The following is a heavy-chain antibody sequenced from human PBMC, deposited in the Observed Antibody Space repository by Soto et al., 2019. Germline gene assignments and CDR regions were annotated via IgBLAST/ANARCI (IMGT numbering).Heavy chain of an antibody. D-gene: IGHD5-12*01. Sequence: QVQLQESGPGLMKPSETLSLTCTVSGGSISSYYWSWIRQPPGKGLEWIGYIYYSGSTNYNPSLKSRVTISVDTSKNQFSLKLSSLTAADTAVYYCAGGYDRDGPDIRGQGTMVPVSS. CDR3: AGGYDRDGPDI. V-gene: IGHV4-59*01. J-gene: IGHJ3*02. CDR1: GGSISSYY. CDR2: IYYSGST.